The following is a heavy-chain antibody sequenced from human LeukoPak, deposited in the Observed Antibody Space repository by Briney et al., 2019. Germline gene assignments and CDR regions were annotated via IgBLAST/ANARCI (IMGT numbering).Heavy chain of an antibody. V-gene: IGHV3-53*01. J-gene: IGHJ4*02. D-gene: IGHD3-10*01. Sequence: PGGSLRLSCAPSGLTVSNNYMSWVRQAPGKGLEWVSVIYSSGNTYYADSVKGRFTISRDNSKNTLNLQMNSLRAEDTAVYYCVGRLAMLRGVPGHCRDQGTLVTVSS. CDR3: VGRLAMLRGVPGHC. CDR2: IYSSGNT. CDR1: GLTVSNNY.